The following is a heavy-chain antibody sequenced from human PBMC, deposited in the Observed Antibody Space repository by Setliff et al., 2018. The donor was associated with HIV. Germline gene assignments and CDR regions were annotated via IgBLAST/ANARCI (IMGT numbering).Heavy chain of an antibody. CDR2: IQYDESNK. J-gene: IGHJ4*02. V-gene: IGHV3-30*02. Sequence: GGSLRLSCAVSGLTFSRYGFHWVRQVPGKGLDWVTFIQYDESNKYYGDSVRGRFTISRDNSKNTLYLQMNSLRAEDTAVYYCASHYSFYYWGQGTLVTVSS. CDR1: GLTFSRYG. CDR3: ASHYSFYY. D-gene: IGHD4-4*01.